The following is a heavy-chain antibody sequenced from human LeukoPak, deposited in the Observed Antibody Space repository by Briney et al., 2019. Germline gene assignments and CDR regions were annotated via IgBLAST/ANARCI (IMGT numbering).Heavy chain of an antibody. Sequence: PGGSLRLSCAASGFTFSSYGMHWVRQAPGKGLEWVAVISHDGSNKYYADSVKGRFTISRDNSKNTLYLQMNSLRPEDTAVYYCANENYFDTSGYVDNWGQGTLVTVSS. CDR1: GFTFSSYG. J-gene: IGHJ4*02. CDR3: ANENYFDTSGYVDN. V-gene: IGHV3-30*18. CDR2: ISHDGSNK. D-gene: IGHD3-22*01.